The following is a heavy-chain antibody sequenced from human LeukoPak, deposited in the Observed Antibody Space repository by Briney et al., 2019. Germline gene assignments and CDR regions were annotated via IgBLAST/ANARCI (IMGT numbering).Heavy chain of an antibody. CDR3: AARGASSSSLRPLDY. D-gene: IGHD6-6*01. J-gene: IGHJ4*02. Sequence: ASVKVSCKASGYTFTSYDINWVRQATGQGPEWMGWMNPNSGNTGYAQKFQGRVTMTRNTSISTAYMEMSTLRSEDTAVYYCAARGASSSSLRPLDYWGQGTLVTVSS. V-gene: IGHV1-8*01. CDR1: GYTFTSYD. CDR2: MNPNSGNT.